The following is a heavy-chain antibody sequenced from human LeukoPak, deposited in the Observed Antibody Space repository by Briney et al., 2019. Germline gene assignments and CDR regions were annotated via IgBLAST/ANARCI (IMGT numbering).Heavy chain of an antibody. CDR1: GGSISSYY. V-gene: IGHV4-59*01. CDR2: IYHSGNT. Sequence: SETLSLTCTVSGGSISSYYWSWIRQPPGKGLEWIGYIYHSGNTYYNPSLKSRVTISIHNSKNQFSLKVNSVTAADTAVYYCARDRNYYDSSGPPYYFSALDVWGQGTTVTVSS. J-gene: IGHJ6*02. CDR3: ARDRNYYDSSGPPYYFSALDV. D-gene: IGHD3-22*01.